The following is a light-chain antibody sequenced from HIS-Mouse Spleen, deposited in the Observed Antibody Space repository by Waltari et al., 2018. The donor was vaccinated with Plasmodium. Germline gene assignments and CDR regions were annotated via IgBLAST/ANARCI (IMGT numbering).Light chain of an antibody. J-gene: IGKJ3*01. V-gene: IGKV3-15*01. CDR2: GAS. CDR1: QSVSSN. Sequence: EIVMTQSPATLSVSPGESAPPSCRASQSVSSNLAWYQPKPGQAPRLLIYGASTRATGIPARFSGSGSGTEFTLTISSLQSEDFAVYYCQQYNNWSFTFGPGTKVDIK. CDR3: QQYNNWSFT.